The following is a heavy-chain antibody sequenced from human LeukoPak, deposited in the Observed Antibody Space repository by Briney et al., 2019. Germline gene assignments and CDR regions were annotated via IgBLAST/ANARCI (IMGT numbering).Heavy chain of an antibody. CDR1: GYSISSGYY. J-gene: IGHJ6*03. CDR3: ARDGSYRDYYYYYYMDV. V-gene: IGHV4-38-2*02. CDR2: IRSSGST. Sequence: SETLSLTCAVSGYSISSGYYWGWIRQPPGKGLEWMGDIRSSGSTYYNPSLKSRVTISVDTSKNQFSLKLSSVTAADTAVYYCARDGSYRDYYYYYYMDVWGKGTTVTVSS. D-gene: IGHD3-16*02.